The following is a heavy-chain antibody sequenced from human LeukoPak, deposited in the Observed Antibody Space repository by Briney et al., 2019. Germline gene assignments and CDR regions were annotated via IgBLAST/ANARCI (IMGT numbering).Heavy chain of an antibody. CDR1: GYTFTGYY. V-gene: IGHV1-2*02. CDR2: INPNSGGT. J-gene: IGHJ5*02. CDR3: ARGSDYGGNSGNWFDP. D-gene: IGHD4-23*01. Sequence: ASVKVSCKASGYTFTGYYMHWVRQAPGQGLEWMGWINPNSGGTNYAQKFQGRVTMTRDTSISTAYMELSRLRSDDTAVCYCARGSDYGGNSGNWFDPWGQGTLVTVSS.